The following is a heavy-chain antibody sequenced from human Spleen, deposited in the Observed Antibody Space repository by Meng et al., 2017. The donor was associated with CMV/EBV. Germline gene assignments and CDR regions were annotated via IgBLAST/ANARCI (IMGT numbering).Heavy chain of an antibody. D-gene: IGHD3-3*01. CDR2: ISGDGGGT. V-gene: IGHV3-23*01. Sequence: GESLKISCAASGFAFSSYALTWVRQAPVKGLEWVSTISGDGGGTWYADSVKGRFTISRDNSKNTLYLQMNSLRAEDTAVYYCAKDYKAFGVVIMAAYWGQGTLVTVSS. CDR1: GFAFSSYA. CDR3: AKDYKAFGVVIMAAY. J-gene: IGHJ4*02.